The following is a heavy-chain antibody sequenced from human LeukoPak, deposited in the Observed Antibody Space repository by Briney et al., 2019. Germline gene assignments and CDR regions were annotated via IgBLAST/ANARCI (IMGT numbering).Heavy chain of an antibody. Sequence: GGSLRLSCAVSGFTFSSYWMHWVRQAPGKGLEWVAFIRYDGSNKYYADSVKGRFTISRDNSKNTLYLQMNSLRAEDTAVYYCAKDSGYSSGWYTSFDYWGQGTLVTVSS. CDR2: IRYDGSNK. V-gene: IGHV3-30*02. J-gene: IGHJ4*01. CDR1: GFTFSSYW. D-gene: IGHD6-19*01. CDR3: AKDSGYSSGWYTSFDY.